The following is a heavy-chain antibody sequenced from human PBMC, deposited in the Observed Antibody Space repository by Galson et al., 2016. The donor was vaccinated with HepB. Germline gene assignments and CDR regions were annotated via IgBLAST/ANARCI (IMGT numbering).Heavy chain of an antibody. CDR1: GFTFSSYG. CDR3: ARDGYYGWGKGGRYYDGMDV. V-gene: IGHV3-33*01. J-gene: IGHJ6*02. Sequence: SLRLSCAASGFTFSSYGMHWVRQAPGKGLEWVAVIWYDGSNKYYADSVKGRFTISRDNSKNTLYLQMNSLRAEDTAVYYCARDGYYGWGKGGRYYDGMDVWGQGTTVTVSS. CDR2: IWYDGSNK. D-gene: IGHD3-10*01.